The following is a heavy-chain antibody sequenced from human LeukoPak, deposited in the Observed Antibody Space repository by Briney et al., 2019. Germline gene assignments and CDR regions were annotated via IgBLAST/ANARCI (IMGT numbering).Heavy chain of an antibody. CDR2: IGSYGGDT. V-gene: IGHV1-18*01. J-gene: IGHJ5*01. CDR3: ARDLWNFYDDSGYYRDFDS. Sequence: ASVKVSCKATSRISWVRQAPGQGLEWMGWIGSYGGDTYYAQKFQGRVTVTTDASTSTVYMELRSLRSDDTAVYYCARDLWNFYDDSGYYRDFDSWGQGTLVTVSS. D-gene: IGHD3-22*01. CDR1: TSR.